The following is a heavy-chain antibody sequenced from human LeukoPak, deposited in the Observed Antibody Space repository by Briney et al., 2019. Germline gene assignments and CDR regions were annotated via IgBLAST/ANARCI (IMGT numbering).Heavy chain of an antibody. Sequence: ASVKVSCRASEYTSTAFYMHWVRQAPGQGLEWMGRVNPNSGATNYAQKFQGRVTMTRDTSISTAYLELSRLRSDDTAVYYCARQTNYGDYPDYWGQGTLVTVSS. CDR1: EYTSTAFY. V-gene: IGHV1-2*06. D-gene: IGHD4-17*01. CDR2: VNPNSGAT. CDR3: ARQTNYGDYPDY. J-gene: IGHJ4*02.